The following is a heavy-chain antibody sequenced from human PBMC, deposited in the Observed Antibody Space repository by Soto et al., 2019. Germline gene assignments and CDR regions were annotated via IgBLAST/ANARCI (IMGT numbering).Heavy chain of an antibody. CDR1: GYTFSSIG. Sequence: ASVKVSCKTSGYTFSSIGISWVRQAPGQGLEWMGWISPHKGDTYYAQRLQGRVTMTTDTSTSTAYMELRSLRSDDTAVYFCARDLDGSGSYYTNYWGQGTLVTVSS. D-gene: IGHD3-10*01. J-gene: IGHJ4*02. CDR3: ARDLDGSGSYYTNY. V-gene: IGHV1-18*01. CDR2: ISPHKGDT.